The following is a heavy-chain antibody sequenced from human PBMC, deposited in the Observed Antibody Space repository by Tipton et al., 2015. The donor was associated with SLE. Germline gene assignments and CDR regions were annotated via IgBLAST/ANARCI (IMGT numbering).Heavy chain of an antibody. J-gene: IGHJ4*02. CDR1: GGSISSSSYY. CDR2: IYYSGST. D-gene: IGHD3-10*01. CDR3: VRVTMVQGVTPDY. Sequence: TLSLTCTVSGGSISSSSYYWGWIRQPPGKGLEWIGSIYYSGSTNYNPSLKSRVTISVDTSKNQFSLKLSSVTAADTAVYYCVRVTMVQGVTPDYWGQGTLVTVSS. V-gene: IGHV4-39*07.